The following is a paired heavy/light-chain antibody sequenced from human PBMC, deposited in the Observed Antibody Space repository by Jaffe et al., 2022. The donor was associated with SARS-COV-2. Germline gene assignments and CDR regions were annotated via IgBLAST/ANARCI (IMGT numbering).Light chain of an antibody. Sequence: EIVLTQSPGTLSLSPGERATLSCRASQSVSSSYLAWYQQKPGQAPRLLIYGASSRATGIPDRFSGSGSGTDFTLTISRLEPEDFAVYYCQQSGTFGPGTKVDIK. V-gene: IGKV3-20*01. CDR1: QSVSSSY. CDR3: QQSGT. CDR2: GAS. J-gene: IGKJ3*01.
Heavy chain of an antibody. CDR3: AGYFDWLRRPGAPVYYYYYMDV. V-gene: IGHV1-69*01. CDR2: IIPIFGTA. D-gene: IGHD3-9*01. CDR1: GGTFSSYA. J-gene: IGHJ6*03. Sequence: QVQLVQSGAEVKKPGSSVKVSCKASGGTFSSYAISWVRQAPGQGLEWMGGIIPIFGTANYAQKFQGRVTITADESTSTAYMELSSLRSEDTAVYYCAGYFDWLRRPGAPVYYYYYMDVWGKGTTVTVSS.